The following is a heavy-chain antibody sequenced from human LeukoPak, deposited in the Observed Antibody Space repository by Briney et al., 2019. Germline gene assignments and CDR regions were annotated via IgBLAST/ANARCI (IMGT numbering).Heavy chain of an antibody. CDR2: IYYSGST. V-gene: IGHV4-59*01. CDR3: ARPRGVVDAFDI. D-gene: IGHD3-3*01. CDR1: GGSISSYY. J-gene: IGHJ3*02. Sequence: SETLSLTCTVSGGSISSYYWSWIRQPPGKGLEWIEYIYYSGSTNYNPSLKSRVTISVDTSKNQFSLKLSSVTAADTAVYYCARPRGVVDAFDIWGQGTMVTVSS.